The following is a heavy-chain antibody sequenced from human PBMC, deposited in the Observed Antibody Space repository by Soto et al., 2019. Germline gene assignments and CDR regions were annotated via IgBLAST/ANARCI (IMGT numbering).Heavy chain of an antibody. CDR2: ISYSADKT. J-gene: IGHJ3*02. CDR1: GFTFSNYV. CDR3: ARRARTATTNWGTFDI. V-gene: IGHV3-23*01. D-gene: IGHD1-7*01. Sequence: GGSLRLSCAASGFTFSNYVMNWVRQAPGKGLEWVSTISYSADKTFYADSVKGRFTISRDNSRDTLFLQMNSLRADDAAVYYCARRARTATTNWGTFDIWGQGTMVTVSS.